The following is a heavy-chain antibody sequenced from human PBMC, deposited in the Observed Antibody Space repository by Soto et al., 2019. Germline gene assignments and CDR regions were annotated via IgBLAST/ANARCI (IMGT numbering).Heavy chain of an antibody. CDR3: ARLLIPPHCSSTSCRGYNWFDP. J-gene: IGHJ5*02. Sequence: ASVKVSCKASGYTLTSYGISWVRQAPGQGLEWMGWISAYNGNTNYAQKLQGRVTMTTDTSTSTAYMELRSLRSDDTAVYYCARLLIPPHCSSTSCRGYNWFDPWGQGTLVTVSS. V-gene: IGHV1-18*01. D-gene: IGHD2-2*01. CDR2: ISAYNGNT. CDR1: GYTLTSYG.